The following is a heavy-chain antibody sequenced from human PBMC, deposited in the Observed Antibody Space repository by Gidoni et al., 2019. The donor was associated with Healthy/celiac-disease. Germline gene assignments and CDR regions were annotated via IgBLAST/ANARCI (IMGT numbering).Heavy chain of an antibody. D-gene: IGHD2-2*01. V-gene: IGHV3-15*01. CDR3: TTAQRVVVPAARLGYYYYYYMDV. CDR1: GFTFSNAW. Sequence: EVQLVESGGGLVKPGGSLRLSCAASGFTFSNAWMSWVRQAPGKGLEWVGRIKSKTDGGTTDYAAPVKGRFTISRDDSKNTLYLQMNSLKTEDTAVYYCTTAQRVVVPAARLGYYYYYYMDVWGKGTTVTVSS. J-gene: IGHJ6*03. CDR2: IKSKTDGGTT.